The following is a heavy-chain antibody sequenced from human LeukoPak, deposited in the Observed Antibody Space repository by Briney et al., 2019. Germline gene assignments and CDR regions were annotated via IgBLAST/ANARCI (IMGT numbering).Heavy chain of an antibody. V-gene: IGHV1-18*01. CDR3: ARDLKMGYSSGRYSWGTGSSNDY. J-gene: IGHJ4*02. D-gene: IGHD6-19*01. CDR1: EGTFSRST. CDR2: ISAYNGNT. Sequence: ASVKVSCKASEGTFSRSTVSWVRQAPGQGLEWMGWISAYNGNTNYAQKFQGRITMTTDTSTSTAYMELRSLRSDDTAVYYCARDLKMGYSSGRYSWGTGSSNDYWGQGTLVTVSS.